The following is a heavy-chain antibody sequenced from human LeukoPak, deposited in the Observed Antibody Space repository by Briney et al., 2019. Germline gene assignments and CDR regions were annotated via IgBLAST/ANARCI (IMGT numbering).Heavy chain of an antibody. CDR3: ARHAPIIVGATSGNWFDP. CDR1: GGSISSYY. CDR2: IYYSGST. V-gene: IGHV4-59*05. J-gene: IGHJ5*02. D-gene: IGHD1-26*01. Sequence: SETLSLTCTVSGGSISSYYWSWIRQPPGKGLEWIGSIYYSGSTYYNPSLKSRVTISVDTSKNQFSLKLSSVTAADTAVYYCARHAPIIVGATSGNWFDPWGQGTLVTVSS.